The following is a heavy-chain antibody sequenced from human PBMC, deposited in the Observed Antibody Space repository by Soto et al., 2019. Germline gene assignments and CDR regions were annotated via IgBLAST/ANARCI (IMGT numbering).Heavy chain of an antibody. V-gene: IGHV4-39*01. J-gene: IGHJ4*02. CDR1: GGSISSTSYS. Sequence: QVQLQESGPGLVKPSETLSLTCTVSGGSISSTSYSWGWIRQPPGKGLEWIVSIYYSGSTYYNPSLKSRVTISGDTSKNQFSLKLNSGTAADTSVYYCARQVPDYGDYRPPGDWGQGTLVTVSS. D-gene: IGHD4-17*01. CDR2: IYYSGST. CDR3: ARQVPDYGDYRPPGD.